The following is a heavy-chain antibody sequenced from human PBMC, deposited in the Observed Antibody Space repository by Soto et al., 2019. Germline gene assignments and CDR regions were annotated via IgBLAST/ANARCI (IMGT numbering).Heavy chain of an antibody. CDR2: INPSGGST. J-gene: IGHJ6*03. CDR1: GYTFNSYY. V-gene: IGHV1-46*02. CDR3: ARRSGSIAARPRIYYMAV. D-gene: IGHD6-6*01. Sequence: ASVKVSCKASGYTFNSYYMHCVRQAPGQGLEWMGIINPSGGSTSYAQKFQGRVTMTRDTSTSTVYMELSSLRSEDTAVYYCARRSGSIAARPRIYYMAVWVKGTTVTVSS.